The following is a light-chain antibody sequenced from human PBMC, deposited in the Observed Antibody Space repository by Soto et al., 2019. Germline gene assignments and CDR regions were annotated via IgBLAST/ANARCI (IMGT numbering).Light chain of an antibody. CDR3: QTWGTGTRGV. Sequence: QPVLTQSPSASASLGASVKLTYTLSSGHSSYAIAWHQQQPEKGPRYLMKLNSDGSHSKGDGIPDRFSGSSSGAERYLTISSLQSEDEADYYCQTWGTGTRGVFGGGTKVTVL. CDR1: SGHSSYA. V-gene: IGLV4-69*01. CDR2: LNSDGSH. J-gene: IGLJ3*02.